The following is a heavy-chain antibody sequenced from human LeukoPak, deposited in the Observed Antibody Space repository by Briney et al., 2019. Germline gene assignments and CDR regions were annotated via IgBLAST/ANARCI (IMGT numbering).Heavy chain of an antibody. CDR1: GFTFSSYS. CDR2: ISSSSSYI. D-gene: IGHD6-19*01. V-gene: IGHV3-21*01. J-gene: IGHJ4*02. CDR3: ARDIAVAAQLY. Sequence: GGSLGLSCAASGFTFSSYSMNWVRQAPGKGLEWVSSISSSSSYIYYADSVKGRFTISRDNAKNSLYLQMNSLRAEDTAVYYCARDIAVAAQLYWGQGTLVTVSS.